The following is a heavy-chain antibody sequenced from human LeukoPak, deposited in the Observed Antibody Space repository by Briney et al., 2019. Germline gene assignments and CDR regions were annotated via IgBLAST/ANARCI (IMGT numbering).Heavy chain of an antibody. CDR3: VRFGELLYYGMDV. Sequence: GGSLRLSCTASGFTFSSYAMNWVRQAPGKGLEWVSGIGAGGTFTYYADSVKGRFTIFRDNSRNTLYLQMNSLRADDTAVYYCVRFGELLYYGMDVWGQGTTVTVSS. CDR1: GFTFSSYA. CDR2: IGAGGTFT. J-gene: IGHJ6*02. V-gene: IGHV3-23*01. D-gene: IGHD3-10*01.